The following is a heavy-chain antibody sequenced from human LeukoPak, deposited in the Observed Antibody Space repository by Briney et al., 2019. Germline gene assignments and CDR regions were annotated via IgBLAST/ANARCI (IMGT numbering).Heavy chain of an antibody. CDR3: ARGGDYSNSHFDY. V-gene: IGHV4-61*08. CDR1: GGSISSGGYY. J-gene: IGHJ4*02. CDR2: IYYSGST. D-gene: IGHD4-11*01. Sequence: SETLPLTCTVSGGSISSGGYYWSWIRQPPGKGLEWIGYIYYSGSTNYNPSLKSRVTISVDTSKNQFSLKLSSVTAADTAVYYCARGGDYSNSHFDYWGQGTLVTVSS.